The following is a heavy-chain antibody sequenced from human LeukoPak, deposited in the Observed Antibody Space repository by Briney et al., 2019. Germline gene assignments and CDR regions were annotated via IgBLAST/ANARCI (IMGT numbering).Heavy chain of an antibody. D-gene: IGHD2-15*01. Sequence: SETLSLTCIVSGGSISSGDYYWSWIRQPPGKGLEWIGYIYYSGSTYYNPSLKSRVTISVDTSKNQFSLKLSSVTAADTAVYYCARGRKPKYCSGGSCYLFAVDRSGNWFDPWGQGTLVTVSS. CDR2: IYYSGST. CDR1: GGSISSGDYY. J-gene: IGHJ5*02. CDR3: ARGRKPKYCSGGSCYLFAVDRSGNWFDP. V-gene: IGHV4-30-4*01.